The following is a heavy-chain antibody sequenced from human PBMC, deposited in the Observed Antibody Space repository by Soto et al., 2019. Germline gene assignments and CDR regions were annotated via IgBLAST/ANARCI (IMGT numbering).Heavy chain of an antibody. J-gene: IGHJ4*02. CDR2: MNPNSGNT. D-gene: IGHD3-22*01. CDR1: GYTFTSYD. Sequence: GASVEVSCKASGYTFTSYDINWVRQATGQGLEWMGWMNPNSGNTSYAQKFQGRVTITRDISTSTAYMELSSLRSEDTAVYYCAADPQYYYDSSGSYYLGQGTLVTGSS. V-gene: IGHV1-8*01. CDR3: AADPQYYYDSSGSYY.